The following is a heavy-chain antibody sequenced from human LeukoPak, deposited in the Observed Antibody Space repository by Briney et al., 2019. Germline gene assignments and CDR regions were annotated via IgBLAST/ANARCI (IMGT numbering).Heavy chain of an antibody. Sequence: ASVKVSCKASGYTFTRYYMHWVQQASGQGLEWMGIINPSGGSTNYAQKFQGRVTMTRDTSTSTVYLELSSLRSEDTAVYYCARDGGYGPDYWGQGTLVTVSS. J-gene: IGHJ4*02. CDR3: ARDGGYGPDY. D-gene: IGHD5-18*01. V-gene: IGHV1-46*01. CDR1: GYTFTRYY. CDR2: INPSGGST.